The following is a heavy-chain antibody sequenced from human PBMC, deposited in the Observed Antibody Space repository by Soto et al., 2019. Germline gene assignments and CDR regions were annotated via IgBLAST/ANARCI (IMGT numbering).Heavy chain of an antibody. J-gene: IGHJ4*02. CDR3: ARREIQGPIDY. Sequence: QVQLQESGPGLVKPSDTLSLTCAVSGHSISSSNWWGWIRQPPGKGLECIGYIYYSGTTSYNPSLKSRVTMSVDTSKNQFSLKLTSVTAVDTAVYYCARREIQGPIDYWGQGTLVTVSS. CDR1: GHSISSSNW. CDR2: IYYSGTT. D-gene: IGHD1-26*01. V-gene: IGHV4-28*01.